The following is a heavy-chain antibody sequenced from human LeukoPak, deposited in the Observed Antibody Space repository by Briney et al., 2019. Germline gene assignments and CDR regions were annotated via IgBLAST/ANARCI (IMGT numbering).Heavy chain of an antibody. CDR1: GFTFSSYS. CDR3: ARDASYGDYDSNDAFDI. V-gene: IGHV3-21*01. Sequence: GGSLRLSCAASGFTFSSYSMNWVRQAPGKGLEWVSSLSSSSSYIYCADSVKGRFTISRDNAKNSLYLHMNSLRAEDTAVYYCARDASYGDYDSNDAFDIWGQGTMVTVSS. D-gene: IGHD4-17*01. CDR2: LSSSSSYI. J-gene: IGHJ3*02.